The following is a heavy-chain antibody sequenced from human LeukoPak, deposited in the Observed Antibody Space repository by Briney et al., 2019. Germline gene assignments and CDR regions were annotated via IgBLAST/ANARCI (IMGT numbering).Heavy chain of an antibody. CDR1: GYTFTGYY. CDR2: INPNSGGT. CDR3: ARGQSITIFGVVTQYS. D-gene: IGHD3-3*01. Sequence: ASVKVSCKASGYTFTGYYMHWVRQAPGQGLEWMGWINPNSGGTNYAQKFQGRVTMTRDTSISTAYMELSRLRSDDTAVYYCARGQSITIFGVVTQYSWGQGTLVTVSS. V-gene: IGHV1-2*02. J-gene: IGHJ4*02.